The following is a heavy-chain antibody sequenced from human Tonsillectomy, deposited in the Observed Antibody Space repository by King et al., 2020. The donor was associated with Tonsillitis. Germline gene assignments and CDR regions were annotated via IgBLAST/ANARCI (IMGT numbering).Heavy chain of an antibody. D-gene: IGHD1-14*01. J-gene: IGHJ4*02. CDR1: GYTFTNYY. CDR3: ARDEPKSYYFDY. CDR2: INPSGGSK. V-gene: IGHV1-46*01. Sequence: QLVQSGAEVKKPGASVKVSCKASGYTFTNYYMHWVRQAPGQGLEWMGIINPSGGSKRYAQTFQGRVTMTRDTSTSTVYMELSSLRSEDTAVYYCARDEPKSYYFDYWGQGILVIVSS.